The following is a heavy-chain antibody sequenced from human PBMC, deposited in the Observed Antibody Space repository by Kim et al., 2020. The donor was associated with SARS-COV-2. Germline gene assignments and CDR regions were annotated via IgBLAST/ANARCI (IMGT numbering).Heavy chain of an antibody. J-gene: IGHJ1*01. CDR3: ARLPRGYSSGWYGYFQH. CDR1: GGSISSSSYY. Sequence: SETLSLTCTVSGGSISSSSYYWGWIRQPPGKGLEWIGSIYYSGSTYYNPSLKSRVTISVDTSKNQFSLKLSSVTAADTAVYYCARLPRGYSSGWYGYFQHWARAPWSPSPQ. V-gene: IGHV4-39*01. D-gene: IGHD6-19*01. CDR2: IYYSGST.